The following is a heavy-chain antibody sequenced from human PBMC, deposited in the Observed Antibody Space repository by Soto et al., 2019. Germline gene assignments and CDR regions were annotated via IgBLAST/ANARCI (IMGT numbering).Heavy chain of an antibody. CDR3: AISQGNQQLSYYYGMDV. Sequence: QVQLQESGPGLVKPSQTLSLTCTVAGGSISSGGDYWSWIRQHPGKGLEWIGNIYYSGSTHYNPSLKSRVTISVDTSKNQFSLKLSSVTAADTAMYYCAISQGNQQLSYYYGMDVWGQGTTVTVSS. J-gene: IGHJ6*02. D-gene: IGHD6-13*01. CDR1: GGSISSGGDY. V-gene: IGHV4-31*03. CDR2: IYYSGST.